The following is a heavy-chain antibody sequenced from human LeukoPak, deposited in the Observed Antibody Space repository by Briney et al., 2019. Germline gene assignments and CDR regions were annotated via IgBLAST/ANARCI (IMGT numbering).Heavy chain of an antibody. CDR3: ARTAPNYGGTI. V-gene: IGHV3-53*01. CDR1: GFTFSSYG. Sequence: GGSLRLSCAASGFTFSSYGMHWVRQAPGKGLEWVSVIYSGGSTYYADSVKGRFTISRDNSKNTLYLQMNSLRAEDTAVYYCARTAPNYGGTIWGQRTLVTVSS. J-gene: IGHJ4*02. CDR2: IYSGGST. D-gene: IGHD4-23*01.